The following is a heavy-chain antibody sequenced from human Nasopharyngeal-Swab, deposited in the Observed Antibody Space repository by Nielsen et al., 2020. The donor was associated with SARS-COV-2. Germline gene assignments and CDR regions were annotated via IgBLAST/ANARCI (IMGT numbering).Heavy chain of an antibody. D-gene: IGHD2-8*01. CDR2: IGGSGDST. J-gene: IGHJ4*02. CDR1: GFTLSSYC. CDR3: AREYCTNGVCYNYFDY. V-gene: IGHV3-23*01. Sequence: GESLKISCAASGFTLSSYCMTWVRQAPGKWLEWVSSIGGSGDSTFYADSVKGRFTISRDRSKNTLYLQMNSLRVEDTAVYYCAREYCTNGVCYNYFDYWGQGTLVTVSS.